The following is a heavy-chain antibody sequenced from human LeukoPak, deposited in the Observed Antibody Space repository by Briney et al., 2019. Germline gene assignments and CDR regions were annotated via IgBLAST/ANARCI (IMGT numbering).Heavy chain of an antibody. CDR3: ARMLGGSYDY. Sequence: ESGPTLVNPTQTLTLTCTFSGFSLSTSGMCVSWIRQPPGKALEWLARIDWDDDEYYSTSLKTRLTISKDTSKNQVVLTVTNMDPVDTATYYCARMLGGSYDYWGQGTLVTVSS. CDR1: GFSLSTSGMC. D-gene: IGHD1-26*01. J-gene: IGHJ4*02. V-gene: IGHV2-70*11. CDR2: IDWDDDE.